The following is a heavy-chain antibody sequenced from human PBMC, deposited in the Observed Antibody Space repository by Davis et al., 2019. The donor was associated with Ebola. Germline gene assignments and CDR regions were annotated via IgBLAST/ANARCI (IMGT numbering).Heavy chain of an antibody. CDR1: GFIFSRSD. Sequence: PGGSLRLSCAASGFIFSRSDMHWVRQAPGKGLVWVSRTNSDGSITSYADSVKGRFTISRDNAKNTLYLQMNSLRDEDTAVYYCARGTHYAHDYWGQGTLVTVSS. J-gene: IGHJ4*02. D-gene: IGHD2-2*01. CDR2: TNSDGSIT. CDR3: ARGTHYAHDY. V-gene: IGHV3-74*01.